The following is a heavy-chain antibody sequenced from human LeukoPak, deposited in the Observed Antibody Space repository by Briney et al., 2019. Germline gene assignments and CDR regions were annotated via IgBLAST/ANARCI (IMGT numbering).Heavy chain of an antibody. V-gene: IGHV4-59*01. CDR2: IYYSGST. J-gene: IGHJ3*02. Sequence: PSETLSLTCTVSGGSISTYYWTWIRQPPGKGLEWIGYIYYSGSTNYNPSLKSRVTISVDTSKNQFSLKLSSETAADTAVYYCARVYGSGYDFRGAFDIWGQGTMVTVSS. CDR1: GGSISTYY. D-gene: IGHD5-12*01. CDR3: ARVYGSGYDFRGAFDI.